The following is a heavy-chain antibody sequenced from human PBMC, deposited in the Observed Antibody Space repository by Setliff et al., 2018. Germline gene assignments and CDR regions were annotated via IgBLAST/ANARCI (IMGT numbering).Heavy chain of an antibody. D-gene: IGHD5-12*01. CDR2: VYHSGGT. J-gene: IGHJ4*02. V-gene: IGHV4-39*01. CDR3: ARHVKVATEYFDC. Sequence: SETLSLTCTVSGGSISSGSDYWAWIRQPPGKGLEWLGTVYHSGGTYYNPSLKSRVTMSVDTSKNPFSLKLNSVTAADTALYYCARHVKVATEYFDCWGQGTLVTVSS. CDR1: GGSISSGSDY.